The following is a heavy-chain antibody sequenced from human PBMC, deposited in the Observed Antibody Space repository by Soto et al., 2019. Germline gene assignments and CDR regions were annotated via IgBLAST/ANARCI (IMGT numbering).Heavy chain of an antibody. V-gene: IGHV1-18*04. CDR3: VRDLDGSGSYYTDY. CDR1: GYIFLTYG. D-gene: IGHD3-10*01. Sequence: ASVKVSCKASGYIFLTYGHSWVRQAPGQGLEWMGWISPYTGKTNYAQKFQGRLTMTTDTSTSTVYMELRSLRSGDTAVYYCVRDLDGSGSYYTDYWGRGTLVTVSS. J-gene: IGHJ4*02. CDR2: ISPYTGKT.